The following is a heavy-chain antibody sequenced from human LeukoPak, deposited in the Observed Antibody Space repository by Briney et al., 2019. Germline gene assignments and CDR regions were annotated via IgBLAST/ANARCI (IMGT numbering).Heavy chain of an antibody. CDR1: GYSFTSYW. CDR2: IYPGDSDT. CDR3: ARRLRRYGGNGYYFDY. J-gene: IGHJ4*02. V-gene: IGHV5-51*01. D-gene: IGHD4-23*01. Sequence: GESLKISCKGSGYSFTSYWIGWVRQMPGKGLEWMGIIYPGDSDTRYSPSFQGQVTISADKSISTAYLQWSSLKASDTAMYYCARRLRRYGGNGYYFDYWGQGTLVTVSS.